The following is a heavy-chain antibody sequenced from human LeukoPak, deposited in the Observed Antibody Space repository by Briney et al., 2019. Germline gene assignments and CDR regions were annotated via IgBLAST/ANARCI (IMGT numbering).Heavy chain of an antibody. CDR2: INPNSGGT. D-gene: IGHD1-26*01. V-gene: IGHV1-2*02. CDR1: GYTFTGYY. Sequence: ASVTVSCKASGYTFTGYYIHWVRQAPGQGLERMGWINPNSGGTNYAQKFQGRVTMTRDTSINTAYMEVTRLKSDDTAIYYCARDPPPVIVGGTTADYWGQGTLVTVSS. J-gene: IGHJ4*02. CDR3: ARDPPPVIVGGTTADY.